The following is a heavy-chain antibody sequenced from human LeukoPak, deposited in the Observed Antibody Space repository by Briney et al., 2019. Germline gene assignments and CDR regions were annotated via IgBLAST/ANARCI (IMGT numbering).Heavy chain of an antibody. D-gene: IGHD6-6*01. J-gene: IGHJ5*02. CDR2: IFYSGST. CDR3: ARGTIAAFNWFDP. V-gene: IGHV4-59*01. CDR1: GGSISSYY. Sequence: SETPSLTCTVSGGSISSYYWSWIRQPPGKGLEWIGYIFYSGSTNYNPSLKSRVTISVDTSKNQFSLKLSSVTAADTAVYYCARGTIAAFNWFDPWGQGTLVTVSS.